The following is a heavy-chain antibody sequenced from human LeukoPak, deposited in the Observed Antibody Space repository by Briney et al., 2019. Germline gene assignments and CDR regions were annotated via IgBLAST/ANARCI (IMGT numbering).Heavy chain of an antibody. J-gene: IGHJ4*02. D-gene: IGHD5-12*01. V-gene: IGHV1-2*02. CDR1: GYTFTVYN. CDR2: TNTNSGVT. Sequence: ASVKVSCNASGYTFTVYNIHWERHAPGPGMELMGWTNTNSGVTNYDQEYQGRGTMTMDTSITTACMELRRISSDDAAAYYCARVLDSGYPFWDCWGQGTLVSVSS. CDR3: ARVLDSGYPFWDC.